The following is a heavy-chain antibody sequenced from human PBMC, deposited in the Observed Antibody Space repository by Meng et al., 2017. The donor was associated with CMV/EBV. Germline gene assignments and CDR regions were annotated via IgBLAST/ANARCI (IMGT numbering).Heavy chain of an antibody. CDR2: IYYSGST. Sequence: VQLQDAGPGWVKPSQTHSLTGTVSGGSISSGDYYWSWIRQPPGKGLEWIGYIYYSGSTYYNPSLKSRVTISVDTSKNQFSLKLSSVTAADTAVYYCARAAPDYYDSSGPPDYWGQGTLVTVSS. J-gene: IGHJ4*02. CDR1: GGSISSGDYY. V-gene: IGHV4-30-4*08. CDR3: ARAAPDYYDSSGPPDY. D-gene: IGHD3-22*01.